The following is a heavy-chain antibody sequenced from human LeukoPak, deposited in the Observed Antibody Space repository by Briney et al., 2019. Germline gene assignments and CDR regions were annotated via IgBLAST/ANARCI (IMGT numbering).Heavy chain of an antibody. CDR2: ILPIFGTA. Sequence: GASVKLSCTASGGTFTSYAIRWVRQPPGQGLEWMGGILPIFGTANYAQKFPGRVTITAAESTSTAYIELSSLRYEHTAVYYCARGRGEGYCSVGSCCNAVFDYWGQGTLVTVSS. J-gene: IGHJ4*02. V-gene: IGHV1-69*13. CDR3: ARGRGEGYCSVGSCCNAVFDY. CDR1: GGTFTSYA. D-gene: IGHD2-15*01.